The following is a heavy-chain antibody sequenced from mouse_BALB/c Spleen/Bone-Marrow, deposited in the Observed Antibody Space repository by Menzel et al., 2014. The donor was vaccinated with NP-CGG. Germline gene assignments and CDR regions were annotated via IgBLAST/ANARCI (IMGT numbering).Heavy chain of an antibody. CDR3: ARCGSSRAMDY. CDR1: GYTFSTYW. D-gene: IGHD1-3*01. Sequence: VQLQQSGAELMKPGASVRISCKATGYTFSTYWIEWVKQRPGHGLEWIGEVLPGSGSTNYDEKFKGKATFTADTSSNTAYIQLSSLTSEDSAVYYCARCGSSRAMDYWGQGTSVTVSS. J-gene: IGHJ4*01. CDR2: VLPGSGST. V-gene: IGHV1-9*01.